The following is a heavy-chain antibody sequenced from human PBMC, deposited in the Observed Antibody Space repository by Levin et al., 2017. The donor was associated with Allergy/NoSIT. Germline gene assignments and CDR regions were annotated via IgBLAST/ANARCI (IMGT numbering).Heavy chain of an antibody. CDR3: AKASCSSISCYVVYYYMDV. J-gene: IGHJ6*03. CDR1: GFTFSDYG. Sequence: GGSLRLSCAASGFTFSDYGMHWVRQAPGKGLEWVAVIWYDGSKKYYGDSVKGRFTISRDNSKNTLYLQMNSLRAEDTAVYYCAKASCSSISCYVVYYYMDVWGKGTTVTVSS. CDR2: IWYDGSKK. D-gene: IGHD2-2*01. V-gene: IGHV3-33*06.